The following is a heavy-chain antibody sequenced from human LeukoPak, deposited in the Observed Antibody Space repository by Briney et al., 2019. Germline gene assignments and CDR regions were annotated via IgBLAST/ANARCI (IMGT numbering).Heavy chain of an antibody. CDR1: GFTFRNHA. CDR3: ARFRAATTRFDY. J-gene: IGHJ4*02. V-gene: IGHV3-30*09. D-gene: IGHD1/OR15-1a*01. Sequence: GGSLRLSCAASGFTFRNHAMYWVGQAPGRGLEWAAVVSFDGNTTFYSDSVKGRFAISRDNSKNTLYLEMNSLRPEDTAVYYCARFRAATTRFDYWGQGTLVTVSS. CDR2: VSFDGNTT.